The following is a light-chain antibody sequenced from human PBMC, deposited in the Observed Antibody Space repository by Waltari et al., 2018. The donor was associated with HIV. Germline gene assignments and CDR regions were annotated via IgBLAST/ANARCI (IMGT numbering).Light chain of an antibody. J-gene: IGLJ2*01. CDR2: DVR. CDR3: SSYTSSSTFGV. CDR1: SSDVGGYNY. V-gene: IGLV2-14*01. Sequence: QSALTQPASVSGSPGQSITISCTGTSSDVGGYNYFSCYQQHPGKAPKLMIDDVRKRPSGVSNRFSGSKSGNTASLTISGLQAEDEADYYCSSYTSSSTFGVFGGGTKLTVL.